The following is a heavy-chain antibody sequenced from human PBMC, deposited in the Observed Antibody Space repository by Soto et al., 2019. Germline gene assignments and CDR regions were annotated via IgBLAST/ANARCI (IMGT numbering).Heavy chain of an antibody. V-gene: IGHV1-24*01. CDR1: GYTLTELS. CDR2: FDPEDGET. J-gene: IGHJ6*02. Sequence: ASVKVSGKVSGYTLTELSMHWVRQAPGKGLEWMGGFDPEDGETIYAQKFQGRVTMTEDTSTDTAYMELSSLRSEDTAVYYCANSTMVKVYYYYGMDVWGQGTTVTVSS. CDR3: ANSTMVKVYYYYGMDV. D-gene: IGHD3-10*01.